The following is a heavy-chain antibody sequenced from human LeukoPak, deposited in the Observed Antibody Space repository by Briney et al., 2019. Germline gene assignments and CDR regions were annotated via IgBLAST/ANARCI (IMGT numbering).Heavy chain of an antibody. CDR3: TRDTGTTGEVKFDP. J-gene: IGHJ5*02. CDR1: GNSFGDYY. Sequence: PSETLSLTCTVSGNSFGDYYWSWIRQPAGKGLECIWRIYTSGSTTYNSSLKSRVTMSVDTSKSQFSLNLMSVTAADTAVYYCTRDTGTTGEVKFDPWGQGTLVTVSS. V-gene: IGHV4-4*07. CDR2: IYTSGST. D-gene: IGHD4-17*01.